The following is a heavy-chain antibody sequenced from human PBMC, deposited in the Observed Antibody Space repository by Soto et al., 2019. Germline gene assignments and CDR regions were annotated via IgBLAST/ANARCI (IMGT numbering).Heavy chain of an antibody. CDR1: GFTFSSYG. CDR3: AKRGRSSSSRSSHLDY. D-gene: IGHD6-6*01. Sequence: GGSLRLSCAASGFTFSSYGMHWVRQAPGKGLEWVAVISYDGSSKYYADSVKGRFTISRDNSKNTLYLQMNSLRAEDTAVYYCAKRGRSSSSRSSHLDYWGQGTLVTVSS. CDR2: ISYDGSSK. J-gene: IGHJ4*02. V-gene: IGHV3-30*18.